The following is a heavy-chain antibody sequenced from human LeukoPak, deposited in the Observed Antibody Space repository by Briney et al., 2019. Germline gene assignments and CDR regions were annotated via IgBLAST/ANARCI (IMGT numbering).Heavy chain of an antibody. CDR2: IYHSGST. V-gene: IGHV4-30-2*01. Sequence: PSQTLSLTCTVSGGSISSGGYYWSWIRQPPGKGLEWIGYIYHSGSTYYNPSLKSRVTISVDRSKNQFSLKLSSVTAADTAVYYCARLGDGYIGGYWGQGTLVTVSS. J-gene: IGHJ4*02. CDR1: GGSISSGGYY. D-gene: IGHD5-24*01. CDR3: ARLGDGYIGGY.